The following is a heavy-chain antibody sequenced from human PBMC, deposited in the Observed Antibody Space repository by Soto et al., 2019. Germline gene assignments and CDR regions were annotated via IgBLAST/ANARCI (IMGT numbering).Heavy chain of an antibody. D-gene: IGHD1-1*01. Sequence: VVSLILSCSASGGTVISGDISWFREAPVNGLEWVSASYSGFSTYYADSVNGLCTISRDNSKNTLYLQMNSLRAEDTAVYYCARDEDAKTGKVWKHGDHGT. CDR1: GGTVISGD. V-gene: IGHV3-53*01. J-gene: IGHJ4*01. CDR2: SYSGFST. CDR3: ARDEDAKTGKVWKH.